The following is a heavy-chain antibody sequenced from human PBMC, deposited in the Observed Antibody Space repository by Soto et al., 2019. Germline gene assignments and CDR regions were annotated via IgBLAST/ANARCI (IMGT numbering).Heavy chain of an antibody. CDR3: ARVKDTAMVSRYYGMDV. V-gene: IGHV4-59*01. Sequence: SETLSLTCTVSGGSISSYYWSWIRQPPGKGLEWIGYIYYSGSTNYNPSLKSRVTISVDTSKNQFSLKLSSVTAADTAVYYCARVKDTAMVSRYYGMDVWGKGTTVTVSS. J-gene: IGHJ6*04. D-gene: IGHD5-18*01. CDR2: IYYSGST. CDR1: GGSISSYY.